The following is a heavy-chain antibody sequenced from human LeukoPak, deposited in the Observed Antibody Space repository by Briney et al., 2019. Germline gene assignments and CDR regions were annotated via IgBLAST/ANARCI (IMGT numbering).Heavy chain of an antibody. CDR3: AKDAYSGFSSSYNMDS. CDR2: INPNSGVT. V-gene: IGHV1-2*02. D-gene: IGHD5-18*01. CDR1: GYTVTGHY. Sequence: GAAVEVSCKASGYTVTGHYLHWVRQAPGQGLEWIGWINPNSGVTNYAQKFQGRVTMTRDTSINTAYMELHSLTSDDTAMYYCAKDAYSGFSSSYNMDSWGQGTLVTVSS. J-gene: IGHJ4*02.